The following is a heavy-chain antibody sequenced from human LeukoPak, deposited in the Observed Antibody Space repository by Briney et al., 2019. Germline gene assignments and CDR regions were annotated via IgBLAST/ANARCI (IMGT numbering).Heavy chain of an antibody. CDR1: GGSISSSNW. D-gene: IGHD4-17*01. CDR3: ARAYGYDYYGMDV. V-gene: IGHV4-4*02. Sequence: PSETLSLTCAVSGGSISSSNWWSWVRQPPGKGLEWIGEIYHSGSTNYNPSLKSRVTISVDKSKNQFSLKLGSVTAADTAVYYCARAYGYDYYGMDVWGRGTTVTVSS. CDR2: IYHSGST. J-gene: IGHJ6*02.